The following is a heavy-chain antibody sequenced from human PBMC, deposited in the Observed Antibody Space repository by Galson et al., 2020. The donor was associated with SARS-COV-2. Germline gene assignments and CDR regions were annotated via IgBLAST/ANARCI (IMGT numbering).Heavy chain of an antibody. CDR2: IYYSGST. J-gene: IGHJ4*02. CDR3: ATAAGPAY. V-gene: IGHV4-39*07. CDR1: GGSISSSSYY. Sequence: SETLSLTCTVSGGSISSSSYYWGWIRQPPGKGLEWIGSIYYSGSTYYNPSLKSRVTISVDTSKNQFSLKLSSVTAADTALYYCATAAGPAYWGQGTLVTVSS.